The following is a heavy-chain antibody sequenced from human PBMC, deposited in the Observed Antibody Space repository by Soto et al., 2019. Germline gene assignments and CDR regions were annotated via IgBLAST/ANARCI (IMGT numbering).Heavy chain of an antibody. CDR1: GGTFSSYA. J-gene: IGHJ6*02. D-gene: IGHD3-9*01. CDR3: ARDPGRYFDWLLPQYYYYYGMDV. Sequence: SVKVSCKSSGGTFSSYAISWVRQAPGQGLEWMGGIIPIFGTANYAQKFQGRVTITADESTSTAYMELSSLRSEDTAVYYCARDPGRYFDWLLPQYYYYYGMDVWGQGTTVTVSS. CDR2: IIPIFGTA. V-gene: IGHV1-69*13.